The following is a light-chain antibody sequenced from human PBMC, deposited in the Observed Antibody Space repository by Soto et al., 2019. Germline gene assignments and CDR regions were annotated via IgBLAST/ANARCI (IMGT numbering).Light chain of an antibody. J-gene: IGKJ2*01. CDR2: GAS. CDR1: QSVSDSS. V-gene: IGKV3-20*01. CDR3: QLYGDLPMYT. Sequence: EIVLTQSPGTLSLSPGERATLSCRASQSVSDSSLAWYHQKPGQAPRLLIYGASRRAAAIPDTFSGSGSGQDFTPTISRLQPEDFAVYYCQLYGDLPMYTFGQGTKLEIK.